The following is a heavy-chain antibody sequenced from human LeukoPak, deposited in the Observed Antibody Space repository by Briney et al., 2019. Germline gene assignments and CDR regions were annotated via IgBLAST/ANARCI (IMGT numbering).Heavy chain of an antibody. D-gene: IGHD2-2*02. CDR2: IIPIFGTA. CDR3: ARGPQYCSSTSCYRDWFDP. V-gene: IGHV1-69*05. Sequence: GASVKVSCKASGGTFSSYAISWVRQAPGQGLEWMGGIIPIFGTANYAQKFQGRVTITTDESTSTAYMELSSLRSEDTAVYYCARGPQYCSSTSCYRDWFDPWGQGTLVTVSS. J-gene: IGHJ5*02. CDR1: GGTFSSYA.